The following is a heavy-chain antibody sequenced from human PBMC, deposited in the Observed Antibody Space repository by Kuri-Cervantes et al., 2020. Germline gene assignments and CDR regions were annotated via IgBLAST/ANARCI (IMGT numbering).Heavy chain of an antibody. CDR1: GFTFSSYS. Sequence: GGSLRLSCAASGFTFSSYSMNWVRQAPGKGLEWVSSISSSSSYIYYADSVKGRFTISRDNAKNSLYLQMNSLRAEDTAVYYCAREAPGSSSYVFDYWGQGTLVTVSS. CDR2: ISSSSSYI. D-gene: IGHD2-15*01. V-gene: IGHV3-21*01. J-gene: IGHJ4*02. CDR3: AREAPGSSSYVFDY.